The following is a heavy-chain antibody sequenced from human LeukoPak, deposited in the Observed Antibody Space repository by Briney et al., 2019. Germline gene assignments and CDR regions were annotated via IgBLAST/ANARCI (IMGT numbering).Heavy chain of an antibody. J-gene: IGHJ5*02. CDR2: IFYSGST. CDR3: ARDLGMTVAGTSWFDP. Sequence: PSETLSLTCSVSGGSISRHYWSWIRQPPGKGVEWIGYIFYSGSTNYNPSLKSRVTISVDTSKNQCSLKLNSVAASDTAVYYCARDLGMTVAGTSWFDPWGQGTLVTVSS. CDR1: GGSISRHY. V-gene: IGHV4-59*11. D-gene: IGHD6-19*01.